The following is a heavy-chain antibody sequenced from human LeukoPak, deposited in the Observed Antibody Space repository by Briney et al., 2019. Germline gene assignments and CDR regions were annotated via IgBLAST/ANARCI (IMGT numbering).Heavy chain of an antibody. J-gene: IGHJ4*02. CDR1: GGSISSSSYY. CDR2: IYYSGST. Sequence: SETLSLTCTVSGGSISSSSYYWGWIRQPPGKGLEWIGSIYYSGSTYYNPSLKSRVTISVDTSKNQFSLKLSSVTAADTAVYYCARGRCRSHWGQGTLVTVSS. CDR3: ARGRCRSH. V-gene: IGHV4-39*07.